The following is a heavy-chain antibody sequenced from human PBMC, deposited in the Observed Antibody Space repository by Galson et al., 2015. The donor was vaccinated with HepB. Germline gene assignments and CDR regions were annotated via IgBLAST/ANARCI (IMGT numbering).Heavy chain of an antibody. V-gene: IGHV4-59*01. CDR1: GGSISSYY. J-gene: IGHJ4*02. CDR2: IYYSGST. D-gene: IGHD6-13*01. CDR3: ARDYIAGPMYYFDY. Sequence: SETLSLTCTVSGGSISSYYWSWIRQPPGKGLEWIGYIYYSGSTNYNPSLKSRVTISVDTSKNQFSLKLSSVTAADTAVYYCARDYIAGPMYYFDYWGQGTLVTVSS.